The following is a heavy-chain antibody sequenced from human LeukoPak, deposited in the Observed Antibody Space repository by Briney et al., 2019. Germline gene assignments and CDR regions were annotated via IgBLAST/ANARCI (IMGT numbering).Heavy chain of an antibody. CDR2: ISGSGGST. CDR3: AKDGGYYDFWSGYYLSDAFDI. J-gene: IGHJ3*02. Sequence: PGGSLRLSCAASGFTFSSYAISWVRQAPGKGLEWVSAISGSGGSTYYADSVKGRFTTSRDNSKNTLYLQMNSLRAEDTAVYYCAKDGGYYDFWSGYYLSDAFDIWGQGTMVTVSS. D-gene: IGHD3-3*01. V-gene: IGHV3-23*01. CDR1: GFTFSSYA.